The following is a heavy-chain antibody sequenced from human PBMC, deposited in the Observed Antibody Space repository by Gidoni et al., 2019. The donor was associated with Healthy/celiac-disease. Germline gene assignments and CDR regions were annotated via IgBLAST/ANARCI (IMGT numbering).Heavy chain of an antibody. V-gene: IGHV1-58*01. J-gene: IGHJ3*02. D-gene: IGHD3-10*01. CDR2: IVVGSGNT. CDR3: AADYYYVSGSYSAFDI. Sequence: QMQRVQCGPEVKKPGTSVKVPCKASGLTCTSSAVQLVRQARGQRLEWIGWIVVGSGNTNYAQKFQDRVTITRDMSTSTAYMELSSLRSEDTAVYYCAADYYYVSGSYSAFDIWGQGTMVTVSS. CDR1: GLTCTSSA.